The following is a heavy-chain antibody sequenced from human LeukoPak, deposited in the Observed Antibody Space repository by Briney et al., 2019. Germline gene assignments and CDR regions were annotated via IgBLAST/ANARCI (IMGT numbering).Heavy chain of an antibody. CDR1: GFTFSSYA. CDR3: ANAHYGDYYFDY. Sequence: GGSLRLSCAASGFTFSSYAMSCVRQSPGKWLEWVSAISGSGGSTYYADSVKGRFTISRDNSKNTLYLQMNSLRAEDTAVYYCANAHYGDYYFDYWGQGTLVTVSS. D-gene: IGHD4-17*01. J-gene: IGHJ4*02. V-gene: IGHV3-23*01. CDR2: ISGSGGST.